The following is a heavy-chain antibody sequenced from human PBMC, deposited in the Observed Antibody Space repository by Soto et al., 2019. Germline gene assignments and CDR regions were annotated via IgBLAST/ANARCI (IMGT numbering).Heavy chain of an antibody. J-gene: IGHJ4*02. CDR1: GFTFSSYA. D-gene: IGHD2-15*01. CDR3: AKDYCSGGSCLYFDY. CDR2: ISGSGGST. V-gene: IGHV3-23*01. Sequence: EVQLLESGGGLVQPGGSLRLSCAASGFTFSSYAMSWVRQAPGKGLEWVSAISGSGGSTYYADSVKGRFTISRDNSKNTLYLQMNRLRAEDTAVYYCAKDYCSGGSCLYFDYWGQGTLVTVSS.